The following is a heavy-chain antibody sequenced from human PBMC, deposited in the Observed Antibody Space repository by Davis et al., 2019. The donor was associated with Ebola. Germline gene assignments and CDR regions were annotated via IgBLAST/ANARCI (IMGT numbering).Heavy chain of an antibody. CDR3: ASATDCSSTSCPNNWFDP. J-gene: IGHJ5*02. CDR2: IYHSGST. D-gene: IGHD2-2*01. CDR1: GGSISSSNW. Sequence: MPSETLSLTCAVSGGSISSSNWWSWVRQPPGKGLEWIGEIYHSGSTNYNPSLKSRVTISVDKSRNQFSLRLSSVTAADTAVYYCASATDCSSTSCPNNWFDPWGQGTLVTVSS. V-gene: IGHV4-4*02.